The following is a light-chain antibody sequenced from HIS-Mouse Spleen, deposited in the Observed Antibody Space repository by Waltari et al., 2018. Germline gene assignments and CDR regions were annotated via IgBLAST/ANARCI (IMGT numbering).Light chain of an antibody. V-gene: IGKV3-20*01. J-gene: IGKJ4*01. CDR2: GAS. Sequence: RATLSCRASQSVSSSYLAWYQQKPGQAPRLLTYGASSRATGIPDRFSGSWSGTDFTLTISRLEPEDFAVYYCQQYGSSPPVTFGGGTKVEIK. CDR3: QQYGSSPPVT. CDR1: QSVSSSY.